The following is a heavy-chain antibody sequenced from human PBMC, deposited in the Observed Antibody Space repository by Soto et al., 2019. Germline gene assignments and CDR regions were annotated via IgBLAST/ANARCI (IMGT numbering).Heavy chain of an antibody. CDR2: IDGSGRNT. CDR1: GFTFSSYA. Sequence: LRLTCAASGFTFSSYAMSWVRQAPGKGLEWVSGIDGSGRNTYYADSVKGRFTISRDNSKNTLSVQMDSLRVEDTALYYCAKDGGSVCSGGTCYFQAPDYWGQGTLVTVSS. V-gene: IGHV3-23*01. CDR3: AKDGGSVCSGGTCYFQAPDY. J-gene: IGHJ4*02. D-gene: IGHD2-8*02.